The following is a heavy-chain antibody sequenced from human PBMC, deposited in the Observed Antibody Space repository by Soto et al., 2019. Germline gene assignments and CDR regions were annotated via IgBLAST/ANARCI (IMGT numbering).Heavy chain of an antibody. V-gene: IGHV2-5*02. D-gene: IGHD3-3*01. Sequence: QITLKESGPTLVKPTQTLTVTCTFSGFSLTSSGVGVGWIRQPPGKALEWVALIYWDDDIRYSPSLKSTLTITKDTSNNHVVLKMTNMDPVDTATYYSARSYYGFQGTPIRWFDPWGQGILVTVSS. CDR3: ARSYYGFQGTPIRWFDP. CDR1: GFSLTSSGVG. CDR2: IYWDDDI. J-gene: IGHJ5*02.